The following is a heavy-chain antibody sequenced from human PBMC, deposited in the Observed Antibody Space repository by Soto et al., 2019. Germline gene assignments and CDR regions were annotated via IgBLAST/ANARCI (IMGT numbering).Heavy chain of an antibody. CDR3: ARGPYSSGWYVVDY. CDR2: LYSSGNT. CDR1: GCSISAYA. V-gene: IGHV4-4*07. D-gene: IGHD6-19*01. J-gene: IGHJ4*02. Sequence: SETLALSCAVSGCSISAYAWNWIRQPAGKGLEWIGRLYSSGNTNYNPSLKSRLTMSADTSKNQFSLKLSSVTAADTAVYYCARGPYSSGWYVVDYWGQGTLVTVSS.